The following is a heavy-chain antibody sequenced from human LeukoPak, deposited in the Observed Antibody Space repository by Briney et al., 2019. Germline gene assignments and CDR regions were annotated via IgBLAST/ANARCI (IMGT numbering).Heavy chain of an antibody. V-gene: IGHV4-59*01. CDR3: ARMPPVGGSYVY. CDR2: ISHSGST. J-gene: IGHJ4*02. CDR1: GYSISSYY. Sequence: SETLSLTCTVSGYSISSYYWSWIRQPPGKGLEWIGYISHSGSTNYNPSLKSRVTISVGTSKNQFSLKLSSVTAADTAVYYCARMPPVGGSYVYWGQGTLVTVSS. D-gene: IGHD1-26*01.